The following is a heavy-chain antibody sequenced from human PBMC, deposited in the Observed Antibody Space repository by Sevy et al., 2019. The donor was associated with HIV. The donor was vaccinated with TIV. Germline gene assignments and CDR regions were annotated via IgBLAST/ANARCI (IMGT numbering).Heavy chain of an antibody. CDR3: ARGSRDGYPPRWDFDY. V-gene: IGHV1-18*04. Sequence: ASVKVSCKASGYTFTSYSISWVRQAPGQGLEWMGWISAYNGNTNYAQKLQGRVTVTTDTSTSTAYMELRCLRSDDTAVYYCARGSRDGYPPRWDFDYWGQGTLVTVSS. D-gene: IGHD2-2*01. J-gene: IGHJ4*02. CDR1: GYTFTSYS. CDR2: ISAYNGNT.